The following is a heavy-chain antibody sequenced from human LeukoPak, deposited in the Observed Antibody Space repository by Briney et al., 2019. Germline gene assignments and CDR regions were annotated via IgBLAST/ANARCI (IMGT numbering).Heavy chain of an antibody. D-gene: IGHD3-9*01. V-gene: IGHV1-2*02. CDR3: ARGLRDDILTGYPNKWFDP. J-gene: IGHJ5*02. CDR1: GYTFTGYY. CDR2: INPNSGGT. Sequence: ASVNVSRKASGYTFTGYYMHWVRQAPGQGLEWMGWINPNSGGTNYAQKFQGRVTMTRDTSISTAYMELSRLRSDDTAVYYCARGLRDDILTGYPNKWFDPWGQGTLVTVSS.